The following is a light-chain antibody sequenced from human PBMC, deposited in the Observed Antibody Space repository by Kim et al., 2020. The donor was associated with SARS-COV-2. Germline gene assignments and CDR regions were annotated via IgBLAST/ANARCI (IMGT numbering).Light chain of an antibody. Sequence: DTINCQSSQSVLYSSNNKNYLAWYQLRPGQPPKLLIYLASTRESGVPNRFSGSGSGTDFPLTISTLQAEDVALYYCQQYYTTPWTFGQGTKVDI. CDR3: QQYYTTPWT. V-gene: IGKV4-1*01. J-gene: IGKJ1*01. CDR1: QSVLYSSNNKNY. CDR2: LAS.